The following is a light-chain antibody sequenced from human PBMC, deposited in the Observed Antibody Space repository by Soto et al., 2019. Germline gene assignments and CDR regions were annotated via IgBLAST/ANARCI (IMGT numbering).Light chain of an antibody. Sequence: DIVMTQSPDSLAVSLGERATINCKSSQSVLYSSNNKNYLAWYQQKPGQPPKLLIYWASTRESGVPDRFSGSGSGTDFTLTISSLQAEDVPLYYCQQYYNNITLGGGTKV. CDR2: WAS. J-gene: IGKJ4*01. CDR1: QSVLYSSNNKNY. V-gene: IGKV4-1*01. CDR3: QQYYNNIT.